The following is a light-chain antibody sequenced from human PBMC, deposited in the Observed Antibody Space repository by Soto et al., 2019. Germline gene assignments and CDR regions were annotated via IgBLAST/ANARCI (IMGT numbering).Light chain of an antibody. Sequence: EIVLTQSPCTLYLSPGERATRSCRASQSISSSYLAWYQQKPGQAPRLLVYGTSSRATGIPDRFSGSGSGTDFTLTISRLEPEDFAVYYCQQYGCSRFTFGPGTKVDIK. CDR2: GTS. V-gene: IGKV3-20*01. CDR3: QQYGCSRFT. J-gene: IGKJ3*01. CDR1: QSISSSY.